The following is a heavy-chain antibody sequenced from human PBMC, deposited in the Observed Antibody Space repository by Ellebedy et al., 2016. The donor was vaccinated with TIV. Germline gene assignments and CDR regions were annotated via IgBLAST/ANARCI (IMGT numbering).Heavy chain of an antibody. V-gene: IGHV4-39*01. D-gene: IGHD5-18*01. CDR2: IYYSGST. CDR1: GGSISSSSYY. J-gene: IGHJ4*02. CDR3: SRHRYSYGEFDY. Sequence: MPSETLSLTFTVSGGSISSSSYYWGWIRQPPGKGLEWIGSIYYSGSTYYNPSLKSRVTISVDTSKNQLSLKLSAVTAADTAVYYCSRHRYSYGEFDYWGQGTLVTGSS.